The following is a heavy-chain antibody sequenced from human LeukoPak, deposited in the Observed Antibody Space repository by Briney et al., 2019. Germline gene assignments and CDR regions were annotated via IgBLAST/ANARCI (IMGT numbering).Heavy chain of an antibody. Sequence: PSETLSLTCTVSGGSISSYYWSWIRQPPGKGLEWIGYIYYGESTNYNPSLKSRVTISVDMSKNQFSLKLNSVTAADTAVYYCAGNLRYFDWLPLYAFDIWGPGTMVTVSS. V-gene: IGHV4-59*01. J-gene: IGHJ3*02. CDR3: AGNLRYFDWLPLYAFDI. D-gene: IGHD3-9*01. CDR2: IYYGEST. CDR1: GGSISSYY.